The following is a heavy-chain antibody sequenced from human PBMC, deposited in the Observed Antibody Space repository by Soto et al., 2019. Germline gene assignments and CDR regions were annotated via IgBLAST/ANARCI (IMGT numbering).Heavy chain of an antibody. CDR2: IIPIFGTA. V-gene: IGHV1-69*13. CDR3: AGGEERGRGGDCYSRVDY. CDR1: GGTFSSYA. Sequence: SVKVSCKASGGTFSSYAISWVRQAPGQGLEWMGGIIPIFGTANYAQKFQSRVTITADESTSTAYMELSSLRSEDTAVYYCAGGEERGRGGDCYSRVDYWGQGTLVTVSS. J-gene: IGHJ4*02. D-gene: IGHD2-21*02.